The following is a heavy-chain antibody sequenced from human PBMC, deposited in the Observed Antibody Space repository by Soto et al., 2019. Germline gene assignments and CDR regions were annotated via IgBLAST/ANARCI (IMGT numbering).Heavy chain of an antibody. CDR2: INYSGST. CDR1: GGSISSGGYY. V-gene: IGHV4-31*03. J-gene: IGHJ4*02. CDR3: ARYHYYDSSGLGY. Sequence: QVQLQESGPGLVKPSQTLSLTCTVSGGSISSGGYYWSWIRQHPGKGLEWIGYINYSGSTSYNQSLKSRVTVSVDTSKNQFSLKLSSVTAADTAVYYCARYHYYDSSGLGYWGQGTLVTVAS. D-gene: IGHD3-22*01.